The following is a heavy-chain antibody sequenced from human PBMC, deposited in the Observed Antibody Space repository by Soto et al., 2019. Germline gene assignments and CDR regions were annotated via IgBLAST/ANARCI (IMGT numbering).Heavy chain of an antibody. D-gene: IGHD2-15*01. J-gene: IGHJ4*02. Sequence: SVKVSCKASGGTFSSYAISWVRQAPGQGLEWMGGIIPIFGTASYAQKFQGRVTITADESTSTAYMELSSLRSEDTAVYCCARESRYCSGGSCYFLPGIDYWGQGTLVTVSS. CDR2: IIPIFGTA. CDR1: GGTFSSYA. CDR3: ARESRYCSGGSCYFLPGIDY. V-gene: IGHV1-69*13.